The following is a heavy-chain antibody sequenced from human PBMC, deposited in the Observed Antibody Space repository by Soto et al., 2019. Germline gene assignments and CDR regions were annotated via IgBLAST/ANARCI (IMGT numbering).Heavy chain of an antibody. Sequence: GASVKVCCKSSGYTFTSYGISWERHAPGQGLEWMGWISAYNGNTNYAQKLQGRVTMTTDTSTSTAYMELRSLRSDDTAVYYCARDFGFVVVTATGMDVWGQGTTVTVSS. J-gene: IGHJ6*02. CDR2: ISAYNGNT. CDR1: GYTFTSYG. V-gene: IGHV1-18*04. CDR3: ARDFGFVVVTATGMDV. D-gene: IGHD2-21*02.